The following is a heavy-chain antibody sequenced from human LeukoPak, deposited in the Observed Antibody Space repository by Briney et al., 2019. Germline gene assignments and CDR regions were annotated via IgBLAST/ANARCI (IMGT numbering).Heavy chain of an antibody. Sequence: MPSETLSLTCTVSGGSISSYYWSWIRQPPGKGLEWIGYIYYSGSTNYNPSLKSRVTISVDTSKNQFSLKLSSVTAADTAVYYCARLERGYSYGFVQDQRAFKYYFDYWGQGTLVTVSS. V-gene: IGHV4-59*01. CDR2: IYYSGST. CDR3: ARLERGYSYGFVQDQRAFKYYFDY. CDR1: GGSISSYY. J-gene: IGHJ4*02. D-gene: IGHD5-18*01.